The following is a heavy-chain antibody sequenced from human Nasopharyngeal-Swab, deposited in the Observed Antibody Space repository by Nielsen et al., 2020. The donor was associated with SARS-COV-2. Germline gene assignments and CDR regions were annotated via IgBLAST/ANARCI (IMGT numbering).Heavy chain of an antibody. Sequence: GESLKISCAASGFTFSSYGMHWVRQAPGKGLEWVAVISYDGSNKYYADSVKGRFTISRDNSKNTLYLQMNSLRAEDTAVYYCARDRSGGFDPWGQGTLVTVSS. CDR1: GFTFSSYG. CDR3: ARDRSGGFDP. V-gene: IGHV3-30*19. D-gene: IGHD3-10*01. J-gene: IGHJ5*02. CDR2: ISYDGSNK.